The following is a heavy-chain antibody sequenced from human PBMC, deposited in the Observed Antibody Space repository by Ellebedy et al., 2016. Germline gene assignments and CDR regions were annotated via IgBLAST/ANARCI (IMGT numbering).Heavy chain of an antibody. Sequence: SETLSLXCTVSGGSISSYYWSWIRQPPGKGLEWIGYIYYSGSTNYNPSLKSRVTISVDTSKNQFSLKLSSVTAADTAVYYCAAGTADYYYGMDVWGQGTTVTVSS. D-gene: IGHD6-13*01. J-gene: IGHJ6*02. CDR1: GGSISSYY. CDR3: AAGTADYYYGMDV. V-gene: IGHV4-59*12. CDR2: IYYSGST.